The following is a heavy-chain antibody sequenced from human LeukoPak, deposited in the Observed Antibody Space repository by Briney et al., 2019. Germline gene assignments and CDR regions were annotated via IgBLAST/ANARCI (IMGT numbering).Heavy chain of an antibody. CDR3: ASKSGYGLGFDY. D-gene: IGHD5-12*01. V-gene: IGHV4-38-2*01. J-gene: IGHJ4*02. CDR2: IYHSGST. CDR1: GYSITSAYY. Sequence: SETLSLTCAVSGYSITSAYYWGWIRQPPGMGLEWIGNIYHSGSTTYNPSLKSRVTISVDTSKNQFSLKLTSVTAAETAIYYCASKSGYGLGFDYWGQGALVTVSS.